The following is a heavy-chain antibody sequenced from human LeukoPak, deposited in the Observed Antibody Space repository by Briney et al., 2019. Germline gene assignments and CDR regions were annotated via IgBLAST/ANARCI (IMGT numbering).Heavy chain of an antibody. CDR3: ARDLFDWELRSYYREFDY. D-gene: IGHD1-26*01. J-gene: IGHJ4*02. Sequence: PGGSLRLSCAASGFTFSSYSMNWVRQAPGKGLEWVSSISSSSSYIYYADSVKGQFTISRDNAKNSLYLQMNSLRAEDTAVYYCARDLFDWELRSYYREFDYWGQGTLVTVSS. V-gene: IGHV3-21*01. CDR2: ISSSSSYI. CDR1: GFTFSSYS.